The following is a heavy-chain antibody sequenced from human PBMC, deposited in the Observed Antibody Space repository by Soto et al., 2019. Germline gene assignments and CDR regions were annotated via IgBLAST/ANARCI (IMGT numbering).Heavy chain of an antibody. CDR2: IYRSGST. V-gene: IGHV4-61*01. CDR3: ARWKYSYADLPGDWFDS. CDR1: GASLTSGSYY. J-gene: IGHJ5*01. Sequence: QVQLQESGPGLVRPSETLSLTCTVSGASLTSGSYYWSWVRQPPGKGLEWIAYIYRSGSTNYNPSLKSRATISVDTSKNQFSLRLTSVTPAGTAMYYCARWKYSYADLPGDWFDSWGQGTLVTVSS. D-gene: IGHD3-16*01.